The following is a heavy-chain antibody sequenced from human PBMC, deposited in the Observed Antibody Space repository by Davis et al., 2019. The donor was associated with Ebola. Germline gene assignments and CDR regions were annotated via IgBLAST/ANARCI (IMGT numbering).Heavy chain of an antibody. CDR1: GFTFSSHW. Sequence: GESLKISCAASGFTFSSHWMHWVRQTPGKGLVWVSRINTDGGSTSYADSVKGRFTVSRDNSKSTLYLQMNSLRPEDTAVYYCATCAYSGYHRSTAFDYWGQGTLVPVSS. V-gene: IGHV3-74*01. D-gene: IGHD5-12*01. CDR3: ATCAYSGYHRSTAFDY. J-gene: IGHJ4*02. CDR2: INTDGGST.